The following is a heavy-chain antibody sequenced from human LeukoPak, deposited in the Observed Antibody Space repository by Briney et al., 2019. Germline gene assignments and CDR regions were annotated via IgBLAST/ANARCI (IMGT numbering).Heavy chain of an antibody. D-gene: IGHD2-2*01. Sequence: GGSLRLSCAASGFTFSNYWIHWVRQAPGKGLVWVSRINSDGSSTSYADSVKGRFTICRDNAKNTLYLQMNSLRAEDTAVYYCARDGNCSSTSCYYFDYWGQGTLVTVSS. CDR1: GFTFSNYW. J-gene: IGHJ4*02. V-gene: IGHV3-74*01. CDR3: ARDGNCSSTSCYYFDY. CDR2: INSDGSST.